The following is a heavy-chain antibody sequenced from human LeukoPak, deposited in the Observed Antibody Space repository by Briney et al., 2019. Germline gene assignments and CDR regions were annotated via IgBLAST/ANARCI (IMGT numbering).Heavy chain of an antibody. J-gene: IGHJ4*02. CDR1: GGSISSYY. V-gene: IGHV4-4*07. CDR3: ARLYSSSWYFDY. Sequence: SETLSLTCTVSGGSISSYYWSWIRQPAGKGLEWTGRIYTSGSTNYNPSLKSRVTMPVDTSKNQFSLKLSSVTAADTAVYYCARLYSSSWYFDYWGQGTLVTVSS. D-gene: IGHD6-13*01. CDR2: IYTSGST.